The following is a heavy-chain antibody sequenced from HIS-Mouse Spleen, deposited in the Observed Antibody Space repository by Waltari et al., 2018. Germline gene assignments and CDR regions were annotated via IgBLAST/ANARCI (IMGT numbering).Heavy chain of an antibody. Sequence: QLQLQESGPGLVKPSETLSLTCTVSGGPIRSSSYYWGWIRQPPGKGLEWIGSIYYSGSTYYNPSLKRRVTLSVDTSKNQFSLKLSSVTAADTAVYYCAREIPYSSSWYDWYFDLWGRGTLVTVSS. V-gene: IGHV4-39*07. CDR3: AREIPYSSSWYDWYFDL. J-gene: IGHJ2*01. CDR2: IYYSGST. CDR1: GGPIRSSSYY. D-gene: IGHD6-13*01.